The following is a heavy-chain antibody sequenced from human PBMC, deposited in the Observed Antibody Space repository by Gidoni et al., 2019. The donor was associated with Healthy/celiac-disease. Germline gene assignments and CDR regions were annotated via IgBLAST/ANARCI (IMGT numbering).Heavy chain of an antibody. CDR1: GGSFSGYY. CDR2: INHSGST. Sequence: QVQLQQWGAGLLKPSETLSLTCAVYGGSFSGYYWSWIRQPPGKGLEWIGEINHSGSTNYNPSLKSRVTISVDTSKNQFSLKLSSVTAADTAVYYCARGLMVRGVLGGVGYYDYGMDVWGQGTTVTVSS. J-gene: IGHJ6*02. CDR3: ARGLMVRGVLGGVGYYDYGMDV. D-gene: IGHD3-10*01. V-gene: IGHV4-34*01.